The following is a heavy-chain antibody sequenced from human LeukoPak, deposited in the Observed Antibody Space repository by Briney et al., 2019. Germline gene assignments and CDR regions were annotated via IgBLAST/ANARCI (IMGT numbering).Heavy chain of an antibody. V-gene: IGHV4-34*01. D-gene: IGHD3-22*01. CDR2: INHSGST. CDR1: GGSFSGYY. J-gene: IGHJ6*03. CDR3: ARGRYYDSSGYYFYYYYYMDV. Sequence: SETLSLTCAVYGGSFSGYYWSWIRQPPGKGLEWIGEINHSGSTNYNPSLKGRVTISVDTSKNQFSLKLSSVTAADTAVYYCARGRYYDSSGYYFYYYYYMDVWGKGTTVTVSS.